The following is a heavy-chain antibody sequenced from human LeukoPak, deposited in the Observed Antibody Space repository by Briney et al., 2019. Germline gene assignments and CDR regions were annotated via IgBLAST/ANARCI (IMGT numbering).Heavy chain of an antibody. CDR1: GFSFRSYS. Sequence: GGSLRLSCAASGFSFRSYSMNWVRQAPGKGLEWVSFISGSSSTIYYADSVKGRFTISRDNAKNPLYLQMNSLRAEDTAVYYCAREMTIFVWGKGTTVTVSS. D-gene: IGHD3-3*01. CDR2: ISGSSSTI. J-gene: IGHJ6*04. V-gene: IGHV3-48*04. CDR3: AREMTIFV.